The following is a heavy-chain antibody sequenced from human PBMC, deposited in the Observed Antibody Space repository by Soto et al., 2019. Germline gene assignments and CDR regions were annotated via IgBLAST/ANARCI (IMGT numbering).Heavy chain of an antibody. CDR2: INPAGSRT. CDR1: GFSFSSYW. V-gene: IGHV3-74*01. J-gene: IGHJ4*02. D-gene: IGHD4-17*01. CDR3: ARVAVTTYYFDY. Sequence: EVQLVESGGGLVQPGGSLRLSCAASGFSFSSYWMHWVRQAPGKGLVWVSRINPAGSRTSYADSVKGRFTISRDNAKNTLYLQMNSLRAEDTAVYYCARVAVTTYYFDYWGQGTLVTVSS.